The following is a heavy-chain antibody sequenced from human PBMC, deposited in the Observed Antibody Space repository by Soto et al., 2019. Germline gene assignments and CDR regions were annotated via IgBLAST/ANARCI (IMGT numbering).Heavy chain of an antibody. D-gene: IGHD6-6*01. CDR1: GFPFSSYG. J-gene: IGHJ4*02. CDR3: ARDFRGSSYYFDY. Sequence: QVQLVESGGGVVQPGRSLRLSCAASGFPFSSYGMHWVRQAPGKGLEWLAVIWYDGGAKYYADSVKGRFTISGDNSKNTLYLQMGGLRAEDTAVYYCARDFRGSSYYFDYWGQGTLVTVSS. V-gene: IGHV3-33*01. CDR2: IWYDGGAK.